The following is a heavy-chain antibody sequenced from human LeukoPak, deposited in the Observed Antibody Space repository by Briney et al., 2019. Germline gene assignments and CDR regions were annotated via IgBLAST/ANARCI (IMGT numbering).Heavy chain of an antibody. V-gene: IGHV4-4*07. Sequence: SETLSLTCTVSGGSINIYYWSWIRQPAGKGLEWVGRIYTSGSTNYNPSRKTRVTMSVDTSKNQFSLKLSSVTAADTAVYYCARGPLTMTRGFDPWGQGTLVTVSS. CDR2: IYTSGST. J-gene: IGHJ5*02. CDR3: ARGPLTMTRGFDP. CDR1: GGSINIYY. D-gene: IGHD4-17*01.